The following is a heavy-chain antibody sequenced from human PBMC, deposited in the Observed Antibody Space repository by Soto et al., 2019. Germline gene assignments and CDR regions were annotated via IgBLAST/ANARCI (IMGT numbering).Heavy chain of an antibody. CDR3: ARDLRFSSTNYFDF. D-gene: IGHD2-8*01. V-gene: IGHV3-11*06. Sequence: QVQLVESGGGLVKPEGSLRLSCTASGFLFTDYYMSWIRQPPGKGLEWLAYIDGSSDYTNSADSVKGRFTISRDNAKNSVFLQMNNLRADDTAVYYCARDLRFSSTNYFDFWGRGTLVTVSS. CDR2: IDGSSDYT. J-gene: IGHJ4*02. CDR1: GFLFTDYY.